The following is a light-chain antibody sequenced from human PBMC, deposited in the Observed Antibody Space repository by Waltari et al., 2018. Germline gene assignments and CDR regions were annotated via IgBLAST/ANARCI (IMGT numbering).Light chain of an antibody. CDR3: QQYNTWPPIT. J-gene: IGKJ5*01. V-gene: IGKV3-15*01. CDR2: EAS. CDR1: QRVSSN. Sequence: EIVMTQSPATLSVSPGERATLSCRASQRVSSNLAWYQQKPGQTPRLLIYEASTRPTGIPARFSGSGSGTEFTLSISSLQSEDFAVYYCQQYNTWPPITFGQGTRLEIK.